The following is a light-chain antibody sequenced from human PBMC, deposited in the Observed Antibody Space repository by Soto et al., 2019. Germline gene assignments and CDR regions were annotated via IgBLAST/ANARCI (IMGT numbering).Light chain of an antibody. Sequence: IVMTQSPATLSVSPGEGVTLSCRASQSVRSHLAWYQQKPGQPPRLLIYGASTRATGIPARFSGSGFGTEFTLTISSLQSEDVAVYYCQHYYSIPWTFGQGTRVEIK. CDR3: QHYYSIPWT. CDR1: QSVRSH. CDR2: GAS. J-gene: IGKJ1*01. V-gene: IGKV3-15*01.